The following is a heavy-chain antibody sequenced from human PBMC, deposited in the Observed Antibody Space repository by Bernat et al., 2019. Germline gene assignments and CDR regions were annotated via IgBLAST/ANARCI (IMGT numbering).Heavy chain of an antibody. CDR1: GFTFSSYA. CDR3: AREGESSSSEYYFDY. V-gene: IGHV3-30*01. D-gene: IGHD6-6*01. CDR2: ISYDGSNK. Sequence: QVQLVESGGGVVQPGRSLRLSCAASGFTFSSYAMHWVRQAPGKGLEWVAVISYDGSNKYYADSVKGQFTISRDNSKNTLYLQMNSLRAEDTAVYYCAREGESSSSEYYFDYWGQGTLVTVSS. J-gene: IGHJ4*02.